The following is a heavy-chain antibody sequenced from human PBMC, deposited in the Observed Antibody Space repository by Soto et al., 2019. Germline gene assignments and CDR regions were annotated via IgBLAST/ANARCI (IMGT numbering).Heavy chain of an antibody. CDR1: GGTFSSYA. Sequence: SVKVSCKASGGTFSSYAISWVRQAPGQGLEWMGGIIPIFGTANYAQKFQGRVTITADESTSTAYMELSSLRSEDTAVYYCARGDCSSTSCSRVWFDPWRQGTLVTVSS. J-gene: IGHJ5*02. D-gene: IGHD2-2*01. V-gene: IGHV1-69*13. CDR2: IIPIFGTA. CDR3: ARGDCSSTSCSRVWFDP.